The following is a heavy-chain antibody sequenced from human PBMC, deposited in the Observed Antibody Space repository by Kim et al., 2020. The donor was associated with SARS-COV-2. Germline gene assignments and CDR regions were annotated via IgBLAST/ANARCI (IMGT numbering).Heavy chain of an antibody. J-gene: IGHJ3*02. CDR1: GFTFSTYT. Sequence: GGSLRLSCAASGFTFSTYTVHWVRQAPGKGLEWVAVIWFDESDKYYADSVKGRFTISRDNSKNTLYLQMNSPRAEDTAVYYCARTGYYGYLRNAFDIWGQGTMVTVSS. D-gene: IGHD3-16*01. CDR2: IWFDESDK. V-gene: IGHV3-33*01. CDR3: ARTGYYGYLRNAFDI.